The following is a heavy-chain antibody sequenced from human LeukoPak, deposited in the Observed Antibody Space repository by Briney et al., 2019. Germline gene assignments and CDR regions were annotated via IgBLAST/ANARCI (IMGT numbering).Heavy chain of an antibody. CDR1: GGSISSSSYY. CDR2: IYYSGST. CDR3: ARDPYDGGY. Sequence: KTSETLSLTRTVSGGSISSSSYYWGWIRQPPGEGLEWIGSIYYSGSTYYNPSLKSRVTISVDTSKNQFSLKLSSVTAADTAVYYCARDPYDGGYWGQGTLVTVSS. V-gene: IGHV4-39*07. D-gene: IGHD3-16*01. J-gene: IGHJ4*02.